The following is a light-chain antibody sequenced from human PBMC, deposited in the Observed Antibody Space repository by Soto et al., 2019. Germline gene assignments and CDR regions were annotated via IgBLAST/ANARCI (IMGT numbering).Light chain of an antibody. Sequence: QSVLTQPPSVSGAPGQRVTISCTGNNSNIGGGYDVHWYQQLPGTAPKLLIYGNNNRPSGVPDRFSGSKSYASAPLAITGLQSEDEADYYCHSYDSRLSGSVFGGGTKVTVL. J-gene: IGLJ2*01. CDR2: GNN. V-gene: IGLV1-40*01. CDR1: NSNIGGGYD. CDR3: HSYDSRLSGSV.